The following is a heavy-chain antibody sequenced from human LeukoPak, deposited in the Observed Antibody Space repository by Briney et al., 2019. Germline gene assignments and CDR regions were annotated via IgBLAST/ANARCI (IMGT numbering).Heavy chain of an antibody. D-gene: IGHD4-17*01. CDR3: ARSFPTVTTLLY. J-gene: IGHJ4*02. CDR2: INAGNGNT. Sequence: ASVKVSCKASGYTFTSYAMHWVRQAPGQRLEWTGWINAGNGNTKYSQKFQGRVTITRDTSASTAYMELSSLRSEDTAVYYCARSFPTVTTLLYWGQGTLVTVSS. CDR1: GYTFTSYA. V-gene: IGHV1-3*01.